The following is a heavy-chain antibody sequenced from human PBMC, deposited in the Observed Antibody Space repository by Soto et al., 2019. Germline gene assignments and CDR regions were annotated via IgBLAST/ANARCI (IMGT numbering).Heavy chain of an antibody. CDR3: ARGIFGVVMAFDY. J-gene: IGHJ4*02. V-gene: IGHV1-3*01. Sequence: ASVKVSCKASGXTFASYAMHWGRQAPGQRLEWMGWINAGNGNTKYSQKFQGRVTITRDTSASTAYMELSSLRSEDTAVYYCARGIFGVVMAFDYWGQGTLVTVSS. CDR2: INAGNGNT. D-gene: IGHD3-3*01. CDR1: GXTFASYA.